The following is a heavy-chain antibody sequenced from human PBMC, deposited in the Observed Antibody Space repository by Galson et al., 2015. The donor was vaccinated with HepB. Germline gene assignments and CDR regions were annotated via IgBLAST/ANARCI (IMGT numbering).Heavy chain of an antibody. CDR3: ARSQYCSSTRCYGINY. V-gene: IGHV1-18*01. J-gene: IGHJ4*02. D-gene: IGHD2-2*01. CDR1: GSTFTTYF. CDR2: ISAYNGNT. Sequence: SVKVSCKASGSTFTTYFISWVRQAPGQGLEWMGWISAYNGNTNYAQKLQGRVTMTTDTSTSTAYMELRSLRSDDTAVYYCARSQYCSSTRCYGINYWGQGTLVTVSS.